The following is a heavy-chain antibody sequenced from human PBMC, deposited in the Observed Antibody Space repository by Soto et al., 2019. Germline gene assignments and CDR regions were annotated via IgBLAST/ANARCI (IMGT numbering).Heavy chain of an antibody. CDR3: AREGTMVRGVMRYYYYYGMDV. CDR2: ISSSSSTI. V-gene: IGHV3-48*01. J-gene: IGHJ6*02. D-gene: IGHD3-10*01. Sequence: EVQLVESGGGLVQPGGSLRLSCAASGFTFSSYSMNWVRQAPGKGPEWVSYISSSSSTIYYADSVKGRFTISRDNAKNSLYLQMNSLRAEDTAVYYCAREGTMVRGVMRYYYYYGMDVWGQGTTVTVSS. CDR1: GFTFSSYS.